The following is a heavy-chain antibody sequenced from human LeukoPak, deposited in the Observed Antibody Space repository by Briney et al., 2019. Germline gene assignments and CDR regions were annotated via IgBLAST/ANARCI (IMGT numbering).Heavy chain of an antibody. CDR2: NSGSGGST. D-gene: IGHD6-13*01. CDR1: GFIFGSYA. V-gene: IGHV3-23*01. J-gene: IGHJ4*02. CDR3: ARVAAAAGY. Sequence: GGSLRLSCAASGFIFGSYAMSWVRQAPGRGLEWVSGNSGSGGSTYYVDSVKGRFTISRDNSKSTLYLQMNSLRAEDTAVYYCARVAAAAGYWGQGTLVTVSS.